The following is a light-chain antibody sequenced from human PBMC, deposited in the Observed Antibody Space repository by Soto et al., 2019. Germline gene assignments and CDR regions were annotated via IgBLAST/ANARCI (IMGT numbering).Light chain of an antibody. Sequence: DIVMTQSPLSLPVTPGEPASISRRSSQSLLHRNGYNYLDWYLQKPGQSPQLLIYLGSNRASGVPDRFSGSGSGTNCTLKISRVEAEDVGVYYCMQGLQTLFGPGTKVDIK. CDR3: MQGLQTL. CDR2: LGS. J-gene: IGKJ3*01. V-gene: IGKV2-28*01. CDR1: QSLLHRNGYNY.